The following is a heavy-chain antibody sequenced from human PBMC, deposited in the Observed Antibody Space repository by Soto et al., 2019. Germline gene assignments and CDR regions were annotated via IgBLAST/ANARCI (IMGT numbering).Heavy chain of an antibody. CDR1: GYTFATYA. CDR2: ISAYNGNT. V-gene: IGHV1-18*01. CDR3: ARGGASDYYYGMDV. Sequence: ASVKVSCKASGYTFATYAISWVRQAPGQGLEWVGWISAYNGNTNYAQKLQGRVTMTTDTSTSTAYMELRSLRSDDTAVYYCARGGASDYYYGMDVWGQGXTVTVYS. J-gene: IGHJ6*02.